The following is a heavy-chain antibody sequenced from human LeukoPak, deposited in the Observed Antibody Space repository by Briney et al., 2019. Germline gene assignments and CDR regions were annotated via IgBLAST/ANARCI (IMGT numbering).Heavy chain of an antibody. Sequence: GGSLRLSCAASGFTFSSYAMSWVRQAPGKGLEWVSAISGSGGRTCYADSVKGRFTISRDNSKNTLYLQMNSLRAEDTAVYYCAKSNLWDGDLYDAYDVWGQGAMVTVSS. J-gene: IGHJ3*01. V-gene: IGHV3-23*01. CDR2: ISGSGGRT. CDR3: AKSNLWDGDLYDAYDV. D-gene: IGHD3-16*01. CDR1: GFTFSSYA.